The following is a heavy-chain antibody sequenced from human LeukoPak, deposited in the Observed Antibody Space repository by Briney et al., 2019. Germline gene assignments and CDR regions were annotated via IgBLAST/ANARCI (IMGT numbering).Heavy chain of an antibody. CDR1: GFIFSNYN. CDR2: IGSRSSYI. V-gene: IGHV3-21*01. D-gene: IGHD4-17*01. CDR3: ARLHTVTTYGY. J-gene: IGHJ4*02. Sequence: GGSLRLSCAASGFIFSNYNMNWVRQAPGKGLEWVSAIGSRSSYIFYAASVKGRFTISRDNAKNSLYLQMNSLRADDTAVYYCARLHTVTTYGYWGQGTLVTLSS.